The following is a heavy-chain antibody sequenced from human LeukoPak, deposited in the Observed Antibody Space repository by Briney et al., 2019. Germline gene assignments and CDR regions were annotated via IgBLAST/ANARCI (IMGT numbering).Heavy chain of an antibody. CDR2: ISSSSSYI. CDR1: GFTFSSYE. D-gene: IGHD2-2*01. Sequence: GGSLRLSCAASGFTFSSYEMNWVRQAPGKGLEWVSSISSSSSYIYYADSVKGRFTISRDNAKNSLYLQMNSLRAEDTAVYYCARGYCSSTSCYAGRYFDYWGQGTLVTVSS. CDR3: ARGYCSSTSCYAGRYFDY. V-gene: IGHV3-21*01. J-gene: IGHJ4*02.